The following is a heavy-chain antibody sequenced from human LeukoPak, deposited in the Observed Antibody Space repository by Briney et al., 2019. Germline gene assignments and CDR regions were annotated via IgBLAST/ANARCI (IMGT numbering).Heavy chain of an antibody. J-gene: IGHJ4*02. D-gene: IGHD1-26*01. CDR2: IKEVGREQ. V-gene: IGHV3-7*01. CDR3: ARDGTPKVRGEIDY. CDR1: GFNFSDFW. Sequence: GGSLRLSCAASGFNFSDFWMTWVRQIPGKGLQWVANIKEVGREQYHVDSLKGRFAISRDNTKKSLFLQMNSLRAEDTAVYYCARDGTPKVRGEIDYWGQGTLVTVSS.